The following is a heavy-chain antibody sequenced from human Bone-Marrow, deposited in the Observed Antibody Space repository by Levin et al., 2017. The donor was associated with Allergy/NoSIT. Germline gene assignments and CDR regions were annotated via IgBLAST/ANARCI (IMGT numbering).Heavy chain of an antibody. CDR1: GFSSSIYW. D-gene: IGHD6-19*01. V-gene: IGHV3-74*01. CDR3: TRDRAGVAFDY. Sequence: GGSLRLSCAASGFSSSIYWMHWVRQAPGKGLVWVARINSDGSRTSHAESVKGRFTISRDNAKNTLYLQMDSLRAEDTAVYYCTRDRAGVAFDYWGQGTLVTVSS. CDR2: INSDGSRT. J-gene: IGHJ4*02.